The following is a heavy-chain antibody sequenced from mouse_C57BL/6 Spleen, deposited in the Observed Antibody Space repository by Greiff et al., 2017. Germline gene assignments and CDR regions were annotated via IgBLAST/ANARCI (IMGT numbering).Heavy chain of an antibody. V-gene: IGHV1-59*01. CDR3: ARGEGYYSNPYAMDY. D-gene: IGHD2-5*01. CDR1: GYTFTSYW. J-gene: IGHJ4*01. Sequence: VQLQQPGAELVRPGTSVKLSCKASGYTFTSYWMHWVKQRPGQGLEWIGVIDPSDSYTNYNQKFKGKATLTVDTSSSTAYMQLSSLTSEDSAVYYCARGEGYYSNPYAMDYWGQGTSVTVSS. CDR2: IDPSDSYT.